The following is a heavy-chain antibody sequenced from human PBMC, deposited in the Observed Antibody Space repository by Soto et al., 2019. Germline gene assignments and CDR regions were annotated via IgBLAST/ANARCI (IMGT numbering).Heavy chain of an antibody. Sequence: GGSLRLSCAASGFTFSSYSMNWVRQAPGKGLEWVSSISSSSSYIYYADSVKGRFTISRDNAKNSLYLQMNSLRAEDTAVYYCARADWDTAMVKSWFDPWGQGTLVTVSS. J-gene: IGHJ5*02. V-gene: IGHV3-21*01. CDR2: ISSSSSYI. D-gene: IGHD5-18*01. CDR3: ARADWDTAMVKSWFDP. CDR1: GFTFSSYS.